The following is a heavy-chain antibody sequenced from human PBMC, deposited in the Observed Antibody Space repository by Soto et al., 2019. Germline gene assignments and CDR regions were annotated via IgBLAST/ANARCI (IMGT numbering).Heavy chain of an antibody. Sequence: QVQLVQSGAEVKKPGSSVKVSCKASGGTFSSYTISWVRQAPGQGLEWMGRIIPILGIANYAQKFQGRVTNSANKTASRDNMELSSLRSEDTAVYDCAGDGAAATRYYYYYGMDVWGQGTTVTVSS. CDR1: GGTFSSYT. D-gene: IGHD2-15*01. CDR3: AGDGAAATRYYYYYGMDV. CDR2: IIPILGIA. J-gene: IGHJ6*02. V-gene: IGHV1-69*08.